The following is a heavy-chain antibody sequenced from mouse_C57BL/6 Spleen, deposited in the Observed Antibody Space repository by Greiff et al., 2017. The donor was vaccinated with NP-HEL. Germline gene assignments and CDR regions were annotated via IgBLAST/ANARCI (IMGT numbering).Heavy chain of an antibody. CDR1: GFTFSSYA. D-gene: IGHD1-1*01. V-gene: IGHV5-4*01. CDR3: AREDGIDY. Sequence: EVKLVESGGGLVKPGGSLKLSCAASGFTFSSYAMSWVRQTPEKRLEWVATISDGGSYTYYPDNVKGRFTISRDNAKNNLYLQMSHLKSEDTAMYYCAREDGIDYWGQGTTLTVSS. J-gene: IGHJ2*01. CDR2: ISDGGSYT.